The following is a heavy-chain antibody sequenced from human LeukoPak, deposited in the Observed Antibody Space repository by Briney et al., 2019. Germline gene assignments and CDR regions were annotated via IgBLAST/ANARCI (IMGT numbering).Heavy chain of an antibody. CDR2: IYYSGST. J-gene: IGHJ4*02. D-gene: IGHD3-10*01. CDR1: GGSISSSSYY. CDR3: ARQSRRSYYYGSGSYYNY. Sequence: PSETPSLTCTVSGGSISSSSYYWGWIRQPPGKGLEWIGSIYYSGSTYYNPSLKSRVTISVDTSKNQFSLKLSSVTAADTAVYYCARQSRRSYYYGSGSYYNYWGQGTLVTVSS. V-gene: IGHV4-39*01.